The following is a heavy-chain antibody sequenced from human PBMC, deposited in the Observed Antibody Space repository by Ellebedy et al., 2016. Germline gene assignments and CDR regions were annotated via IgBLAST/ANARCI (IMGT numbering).Heavy chain of an antibody. D-gene: IGHD1-26*01. J-gene: IGHJ4*02. CDR1: GFTFDDYA. Sequence: SLKISCAASGFTFDDYAMHWVRQAPGKGLEWVSGISWNSGSIGYADSVKGRFTISRDNAKNSLYLQMNSLRAEDTALYYCAAVSGSYYGRSDYWGQGTLVTVSS. V-gene: IGHV3-9*01. CDR2: ISWNSGSI. CDR3: AAVSGSYYGRSDY.